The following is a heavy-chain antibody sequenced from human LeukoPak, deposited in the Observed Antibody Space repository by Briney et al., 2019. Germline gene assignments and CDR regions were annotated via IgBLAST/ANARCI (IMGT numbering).Heavy chain of an antibody. CDR3: ATTSLGYYDILPDIDY. CDR1: GFTFSSYW. V-gene: IGHV3-7*01. Sequence: PGGSLRLSCAASGFTFSSYWMSWVRQAPGKGLEWVANIKQDGSEKYYVDSVKGRFTISRDNAKNSLYLQMNSLRAEDTAVYYCATTSLGYYDILPDIDYWGQGTLVTVSS. J-gene: IGHJ4*02. CDR2: IKQDGSEK. D-gene: IGHD3-9*01.